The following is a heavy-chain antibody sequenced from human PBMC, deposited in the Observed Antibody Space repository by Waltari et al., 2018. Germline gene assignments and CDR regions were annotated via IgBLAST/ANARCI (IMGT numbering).Heavy chain of an antibody. D-gene: IGHD6-19*01. CDR3: VRDRSGH. CDR2: IVASLDRP. V-gene: IGHV1-69*11. Sequence: QVQLVQSGAEVKMPGSSVRVSCKVSGGTFNSYGFSWLRQAPGQGLEWMGGIVASLDRPNDAQKFQGRLTITADESTNTAYMELSSLTSQDTALYYCVRDRSGHWGQGTQVTVSS. CDR1: GGTFNSYG. J-gene: IGHJ1*01.